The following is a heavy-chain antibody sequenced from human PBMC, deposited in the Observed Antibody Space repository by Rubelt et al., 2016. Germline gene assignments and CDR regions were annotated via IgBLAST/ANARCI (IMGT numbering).Heavy chain of an antibody. Sequence: QVQLQESGPGLVKPSETLSLTCTVSGGSISSYYWSWIRQPPGKGLEWIGGINHSGSTNYNPSLKSRVTISVDTSKNQFSLKLSSVTAADTAVYYCARNDGDLRGYNWYFDLWGRGTL. D-gene: IGHD4-17*01. CDR2: INHSGST. J-gene: IGHJ2*01. V-gene: IGHV4-34*01. CDR1: GGSISSYY. CDR3: ARNDGDLRGYNWYFDL.